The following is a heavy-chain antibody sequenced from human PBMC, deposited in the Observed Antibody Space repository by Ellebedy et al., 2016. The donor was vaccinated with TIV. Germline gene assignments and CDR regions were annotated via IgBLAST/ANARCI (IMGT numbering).Heavy chain of an antibody. CDR3: ARGRRFFYYYGMDV. V-gene: IGHV4-34*01. CDR2: INHSGST. J-gene: IGHJ6*02. CDR1: GGSFSGYS. Sequence: MPSETLSLTCAVYGGSFSGYSWSWIRQSPGKGLEWIGEINHSGSTNYNPSLKSRVTISVDTSKNQFSLKLSSVTAAATAVYYCARGRRFFYYYGMDVWGQGTTVTVSS. D-gene: IGHD3-3*01.